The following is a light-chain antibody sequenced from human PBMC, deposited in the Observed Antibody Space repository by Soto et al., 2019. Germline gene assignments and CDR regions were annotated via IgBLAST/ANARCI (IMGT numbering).Light chain of an antibody. CDR3: HLRSNWPTDT. J-gene: IGKJ5*01. CDR2: GAS. Sequence: EIVLTQGPGTLSLSPGERATLPCSASQSVSSRLAWYQQKPGQTPRLLISGASVRASGIPVRISGSGSGTDLTLTISSLEPEDFAVYYCHLRSNWPTDTFGQGTRLEIK. CDR1: QSVSSR. V-gene: IGKV3-11*01.